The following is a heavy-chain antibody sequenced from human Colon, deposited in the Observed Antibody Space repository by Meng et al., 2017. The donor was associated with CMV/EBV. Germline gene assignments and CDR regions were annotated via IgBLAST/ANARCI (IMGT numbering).Heavy chain of an antibody. CDR2: IKYDGSEK. D-gene: IGHD3-10*01. CDR3: AREDYHFGSGSLFDY. Sequence: GESLKISCAASGFTFSRNAMHWVRQAPGKGLEWVANIKYDGSEKYYGDSVRGRFTISRDNAENSLLLQIDSLRADDTAVYYCAREDYHFGSGSLFDYWGQGALVTVSS. J-gene: IGHJ4*02. V-gene: IGHV3-7*01. CDR1: GFTFSRNA.